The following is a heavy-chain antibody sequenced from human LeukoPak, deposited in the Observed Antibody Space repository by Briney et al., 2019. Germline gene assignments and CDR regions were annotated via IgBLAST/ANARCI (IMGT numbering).Heavy chain of an antibody. CDR1: GFTVSSNY. V-gene: IGHV3-23*01. CDR3: AKAGALRFLEWFRV. CDR2: VSGSGGST. D-gene: IGHD3-3*01. Sequence: GGSLRLSCAASGFTVSSNYMSWVRQAPGKGLEWVSAVSGSGGSTYYADSVKGRFTISRDNSKNTLYLQMNSLRAEDTAVYYCAKAGALRFLEWFRVWGQGTLVTVSS. J-gene: IGHJ4*02.